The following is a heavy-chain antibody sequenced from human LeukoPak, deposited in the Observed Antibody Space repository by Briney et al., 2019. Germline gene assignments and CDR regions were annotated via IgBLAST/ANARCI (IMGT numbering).Heavy chain of an antibody. CDR3: ATDLG. CDR1: GFTFTSYW. D-gene: IGHD7-27*01. V-gene: IGHV3-74*01. J-gene: IGHJ4*02. Sequence: GGSLTLSCAASGFTFTSYWMHWVRQAAGKGLVWLSRIDHDGSGTNYADSVRGRFTISRDNAKNTLNLQMNSLRAEDTAVYYCATDLGWGQGTLVTVSS. CDR2: IDHDGSGT.